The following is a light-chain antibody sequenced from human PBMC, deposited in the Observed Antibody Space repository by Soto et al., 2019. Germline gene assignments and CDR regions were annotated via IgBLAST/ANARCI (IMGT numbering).Light chain of an antibody. V-gene: IGLV2-14*01. CDR3: LSFTSSFTYI. J-gene: IGLJ1*01. Sequence: QSALTQPASVSGSPGQSITISCTVTSSDIGGYNYASCYRHPPGRAPNLMIYEVTNRPSGVSIRFFGSQSGNTGSLTISGLQAEDDADYYCLSFTSSFTYIFGTGTKVTVL. CDR1: SSDIGGYNY. CDR2: EVT.